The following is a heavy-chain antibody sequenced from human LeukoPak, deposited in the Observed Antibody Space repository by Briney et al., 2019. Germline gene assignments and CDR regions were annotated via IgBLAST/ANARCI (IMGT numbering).Heavy chain of an antibody. V-gene: IGHV1-69*01. CDR3: AIAPLTAAAGTYYFDY. D-gene: IGHD6-13*01. CDR1: GGTFSSYA. J-gene: IGHJ4*02. CDR2: IIPIFGTA. Sequence: SVKVSCKASGGTFSSYAISWVRQAPGQGLEWMGGIIPIFGTANYAQKFQGRVTITADESTSTAYMELSSLRSEDTAVYYCAIAPLTAAAGTYYFDYWGQGTLVTVSS.